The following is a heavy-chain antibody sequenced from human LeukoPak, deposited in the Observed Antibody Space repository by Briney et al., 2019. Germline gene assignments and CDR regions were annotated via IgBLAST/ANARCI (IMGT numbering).Heavy chain of an antibody. V-gene: IGHV1-2*02. D-gene: IGHD6-6*01. CDR3: ARDRVLAARLPLDYYYMDV. J-gene: IGHJ6*03. CDR1: GYTFTGFY. Sequence: ASVKVSCKASGYTFTGFYMHWVRQAPGQGLEWMGWINPNSGGTNYAQKFQGRVTMTRDTSNSTAYMELSRLRSDDTAVYYCARDRVLAARLPLDYYYMDVWGKGTTVTVSS. CDR2: INPNSGGT.